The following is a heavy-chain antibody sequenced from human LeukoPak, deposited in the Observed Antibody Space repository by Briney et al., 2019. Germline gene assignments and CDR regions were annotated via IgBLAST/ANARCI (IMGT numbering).Heavy chain of an antibody. D-gene: IGHD4-17*01. CDR1: GGSISSGGYS. Sequence: SETLSLTCAVSGGSISSGGYSWSWIRQPPGKGLEWIGYIYHSGSTYYNPSLKSRVTISVDRSKNQFSLKLSSVTAADTAVYYCARGVDYDAFDIWGQGTMVTVSS. V-gene: IGHV4-30-2*01. CDR2: IYHSGST. CDR3: ARGVDYDAFDI. J-gene: IGHJ3*02.